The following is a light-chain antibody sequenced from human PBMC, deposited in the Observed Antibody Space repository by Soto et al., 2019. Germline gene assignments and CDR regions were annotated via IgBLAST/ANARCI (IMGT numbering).Light chain of an antibody. CDR3: QQYNNCPYT. V-gene: IGKV3-15*01. Sequence: EIVMTQSPATLSVSPGERATLSCRASQSVSSNLAWYQQKPGQAPRLHIYGASTRATGIPARFSGSGSGTEFTLTISSLQSEDFAVYYCQQYNNCPYTFGQGTKLEIK. J-gene: IGKJ2*01. CDR2: GAS. CDR1: QSVSSN.